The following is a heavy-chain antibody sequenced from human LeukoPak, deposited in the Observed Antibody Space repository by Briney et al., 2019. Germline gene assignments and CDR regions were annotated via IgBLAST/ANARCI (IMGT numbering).Heavy chain of an antibody. Sequence: PGGSLRLSCATSGFTLSGYAMNWVRQAPGKGLEWVSYINSRSSIMYYADSVKGRFTVSRDNAKDSLYLQMNSLRAEDTALYFCARDSDPRDGGSSPFDYWGQGTLVTVSS. CDR1: GFTLSGYA. J-gene: IGHJ4*02. D-gene: IGHD2-21*02. CDR2: INSRSSIM. CDR3: ARDSDPRDGGSSPFDY. V-gene: IGHV3-48*01.